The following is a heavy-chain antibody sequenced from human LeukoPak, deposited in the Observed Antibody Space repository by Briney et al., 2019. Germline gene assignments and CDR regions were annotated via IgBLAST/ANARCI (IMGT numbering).Heavy chain of an antibody. CDR1: GGAFSSYA. Sequence: ASVKVSCKASGGAFSSYAISWVRQAPGQGPEWMGRIIPILGIANYAQKFQGRVTITADKSTSTAYMELSSLRSEDTAVYYCARDLVAGKVDCWGQGTLVTVSS. D-gene: IGHD6-19*01. CDR2: IIPILGIA. J-gene: IGHJ4*02. CDR3: ARDLVAGKVDC. V-gene: IGHV1-69*04.